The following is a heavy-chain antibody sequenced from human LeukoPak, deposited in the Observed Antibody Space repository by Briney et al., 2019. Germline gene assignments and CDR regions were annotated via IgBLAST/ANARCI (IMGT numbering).Heavy chain of an antibody. V-gene: IGHV3-23*01. D-gene: IGHD5-12*01. CDR3: AKGSGYDTDFDY. Sequence: PGGSLTLSCAPSVLTFNSYATSCVRQAPGNEPEWVSAISGSGGSTYYADSVKGRFTISRDNSKNTLYLQMNRLRAEDTAVYYCAKGSGYDTDFDYWGQGTLVSVSS. CDR2: ISGSGGST. J-gene: IGHJ4*02. CDR1: VLTFNSYA.